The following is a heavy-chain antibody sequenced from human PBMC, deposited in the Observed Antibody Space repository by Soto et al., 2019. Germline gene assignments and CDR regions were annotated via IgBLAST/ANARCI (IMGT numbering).Heavy chain of an antibody. CDR2: IYFSGST. Sequence: SETLSLTCTVSGGSISSCGYYWSWIRQHPGKGLEWIGYIYFSGSTYYNPSLKSRVTISVDTSKNQFSLKLSSVTAADTAVYYCARSSQSPVATFDYWGQGTLVTV. CDR1: GGSISSCGYY. CDR3: ARSSQSPVATFDY. D-gene: IGHD5-12*01. J-gene: IGHJ4*02. V-gene: IGHV4-31*03.